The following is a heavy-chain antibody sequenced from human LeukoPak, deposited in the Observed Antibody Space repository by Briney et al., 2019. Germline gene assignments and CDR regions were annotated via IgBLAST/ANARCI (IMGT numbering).Heavy chain of an antibody. CDR1: GGSISSGSYY. J-gene: IGHJ5*02. Sequence: SETLSLTCTVSGGSISSGSYYWSWIRQPAGKGLEWIGRIYTSGSTNYNPSLKSRVTISVDTSKNQFSLKLMSVTATDTAVYYCARDLKENSYSSSSDPWWFDPWGQGTLVTVSS. CDR2: IYTSGST. D-gene: IGHD6-13*01. CDR3: ARDLKENSYSSSSDPWWFDP. V-gene: IGHV4-61*02.